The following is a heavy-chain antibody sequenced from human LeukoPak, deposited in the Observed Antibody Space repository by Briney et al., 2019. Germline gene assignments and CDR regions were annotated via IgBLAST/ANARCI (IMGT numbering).Heavy chain of an antibody. CDR3: ARDRVKSAYYYDSSGYYGGY. V-gene: IGHV3-7*01. D-gene: IGHD3-22*01. Sequence: PGGSLRLSCAASGFTFSSYWMSWVRQAPGKGLEWVANIKQDGSEKYYVDSVKGRFTLSRDNAKNSLYLQMNSLRAEDTAVSYCARDRVKSAYYYDSSGYYGGYRGQGTLVTVSS. J-gene: IGHJ4*02. CDR2: IKQDGSEK. CDR1: GFTFSSYW.